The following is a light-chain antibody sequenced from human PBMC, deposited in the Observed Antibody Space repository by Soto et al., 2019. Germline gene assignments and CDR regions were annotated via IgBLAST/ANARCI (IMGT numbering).Light chain of an antibody. CDR3: MQGTHWPLT. J-gene: IGKJ5*01. Sequence: DVVMTQSPLSLPVTLGQPASISCRSNQSLVHSDGIAYFSWFQQRPGRSPRRLIYKISNRDSGVPYRFSGSGSGTDFTLQISRVEAEDVGVYYCMQGTHWPLTFGQGTRLEIK. V-gene: IGKV2-30*02. CDR1: QSLVHSDGIAY. CDR2: KIS.